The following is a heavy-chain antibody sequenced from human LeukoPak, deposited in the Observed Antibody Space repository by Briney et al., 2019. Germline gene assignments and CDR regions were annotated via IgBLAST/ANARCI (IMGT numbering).Heavy chain of an antibody. Sequence: SETLSLTCTVSGGSLSSYYWSWIRQPPGKGLEWIGYIYYSGSTNYNPSLKSRVTISVDTSKNQFSLKLSSVTAADTAVYYCASESRVRLDYWGQGTLVTVSS. J-gene: IGHJ4*02. CDR1: GGSLSSYY. CDR2: IYYSGST. CDR3: ASESRVRLDY. D-gene: IGHD3-3*01. V-gene: IGHV4-59*12.